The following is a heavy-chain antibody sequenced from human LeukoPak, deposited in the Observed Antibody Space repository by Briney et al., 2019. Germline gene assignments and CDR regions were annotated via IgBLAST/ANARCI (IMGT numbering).Heavy chain of an antibody. D-gene: IGHD4-23*01. V-gene: IGHV4-38-2*02. Sequence: SETLSLTCSVSGYSITSGYHWTWIRPPPGKGLEWIGNIYHSGSTYNNPSLKSRVTMSVDTPKNQFSLKLTSVTAADTAVYYCARGGGNGGGWVGHYYYMDVWGKGTTVTVSS. CDR1: GYSITSGYH. CDR3: ARGGGNGGGWVGHYYYMDV. J-gene: IGHJ6*03. CDR2: IYHSGST.